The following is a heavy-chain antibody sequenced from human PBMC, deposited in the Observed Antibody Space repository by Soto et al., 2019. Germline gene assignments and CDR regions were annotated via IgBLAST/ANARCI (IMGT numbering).Heavy chain of an antibody. Sequence: GSLRLSCAASGFTFINYWMSWVRQAPGKGLEWVANIKQDGGEKYYVDSVKGRFTISRDNATNSLYLQMNSLRAEDTAVYYCARCPYYDILTGDWWFDPWGQGTLVTVSS. J-gene: IGHJ5*02. CDR2: IKQDGGEK. CDR1: GFTFINYW. D-gene: IGHD3-9*01. V-gene: IGHV3-7*03. CDR3: ARCPYYDILTGDWWFDP.